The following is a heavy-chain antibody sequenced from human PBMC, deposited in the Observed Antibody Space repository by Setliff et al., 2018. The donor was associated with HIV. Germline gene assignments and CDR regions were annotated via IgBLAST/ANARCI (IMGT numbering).Heavy chain of an antibody. CDR3: ARDQRLSY. J-gene: IGHJ4*02. V-gene: IGHV4-4*02. Sequence: TSETLSLTCAVSGVSISNSNWWTWVRQPPGKGLEWIGEVSHSGSTNYNPSLKSRVTISVDKSKNQFSLELNSVTAADTAVYYCARDQRLSYWGQGTLVTVSS. CDR2: VSHSGST. CDR1: GVSISNSNW.